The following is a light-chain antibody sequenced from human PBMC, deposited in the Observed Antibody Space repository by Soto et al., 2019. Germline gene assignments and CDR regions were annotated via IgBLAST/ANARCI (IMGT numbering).Light chain of an antibody. V-gene: IGKV1-5*01. J-gene: IGKJ1*01. CDR3: QQYNTYSEA. Sequence: FQMPQSPSSLSASLGDRFTITCLASQSISSYLNWYQQKPGKAPKLLIYDASSLESGVPSRFSGSGSGTEFTLTISSLQPDDFATYYCQQYNTYSEAFGQGTKVDIK. CDR1: QSISSY. CDR2: DAS.